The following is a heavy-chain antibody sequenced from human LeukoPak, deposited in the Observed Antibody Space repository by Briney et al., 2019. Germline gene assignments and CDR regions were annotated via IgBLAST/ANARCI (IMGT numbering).Heavy chain of an antibody. Sequence: SVKVSCKASGGTFSSYAISWVRQAPGQGLEWMGRIIPILGIANYAQKFQGRVTITADKSTSPAYMELSRLRSEDRAGYYCAREYYYDSSGYSRFDYWGQGTLVTVSS. CDR1: GGTFSSYA. J-gene: IGHJ4*02. V-gene: IGHV1-69*04. D-gene: IGHD3-22*01. CDR3: AREYYYDSSGYSRFDY. CDR2: IIPILGIA.